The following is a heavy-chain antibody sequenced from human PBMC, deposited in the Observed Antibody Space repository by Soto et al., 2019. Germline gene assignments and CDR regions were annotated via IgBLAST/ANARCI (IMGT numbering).Heavy chain of an antibody. V-gene: IGHV4-34*01. CDR2: INHSGSA. CDR3: ARRSIVVVVAADYYFEY. CDR1: SGSFTDYY. D-gene: IGHD2-15*01. Sequence: SETLSLTCTVYSGSFTDYYWNWIRQPPGKGLEWIGEINHSGSANYNPSLNSRVIISVDTSKNQFSLKLSSVTAADTAVYYCARRSIVVVVAADYYFEYWGQGTLVTVSS. J-gene: IGHJ4*02.